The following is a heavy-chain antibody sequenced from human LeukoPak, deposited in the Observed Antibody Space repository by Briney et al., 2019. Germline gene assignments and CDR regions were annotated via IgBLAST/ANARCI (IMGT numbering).Heavy chain of an antibody. CDR3: ARVKDGYSSSWYYYYGMDV. CDR2: MNPNSGNT. D-gene: IGHD6-13*01. V-gene: IGHV1-8*02. J-gene: IGHJ6*02. Sequence: ASVTVSCKASGGTFSSYAISWVRQAPGQGLEWMGWMNPNSGNTGYAQKFQGRVTMTRNTSISTAYMELSSLRSEDTAVYYCARVKDGYSSSWYYYYGMDVWGQGTTVTVSS. CDR1: GGTFSSYA.